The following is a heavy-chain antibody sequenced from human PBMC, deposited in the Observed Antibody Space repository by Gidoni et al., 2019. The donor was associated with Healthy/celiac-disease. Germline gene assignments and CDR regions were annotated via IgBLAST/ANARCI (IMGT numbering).Heavy chain of an antibody. CDR3: AATGIAAAGTQAFDI. Sequence: QVQLQESGPGLVKPSQTLSLTCTVSGCSISSGGSYWSWIRQHPGKGLEWIGYIYYSGSTYYNPSLKSRVTISVDTSKNQFSLKLSSVTAADTAVYYCAATGIAAAGTQAFDIWGQGTMVTVSS. D-gene: IGHD6-13*01. V-gene: IGHV4-31*03. CDR2: IYYSGST. CDR1: GCSISSGGSY. J-gene: IGHJ3*02.